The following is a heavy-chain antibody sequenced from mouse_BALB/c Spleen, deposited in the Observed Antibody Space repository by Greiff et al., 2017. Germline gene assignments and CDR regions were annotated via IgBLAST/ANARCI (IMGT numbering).Heavy chain of an antibody. CDR2: ISYDGSN. D-gene: IGHD3-3*01. CDR3: ARGLGYAMDY. Sequence: EVQRVESGPGLVKPSQSLSLTCSVTGYSITSGYYWNWIRQFPGNKLEWMGYISYDGSNNYNPSLKNRISITRDTSKNQFFLKLNSVTTEDTATYYCARGLGYAMDYWGQGTSVTVSS. CDR1: GYSITSGYY. J-gene: IGHJ4*01. V-gene: IGHV3-6*02.